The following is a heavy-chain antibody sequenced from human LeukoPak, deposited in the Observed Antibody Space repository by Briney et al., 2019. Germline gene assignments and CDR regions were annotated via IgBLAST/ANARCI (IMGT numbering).Heavy chain of an antibody. V-gene: IGHV3-43*02. CDR2: ISEDGGDT. D-gene: IGHD1-14*01. CDR1: GFTSDDYA. CDR3: AKDKTRGPGDY. J-gene: IGHJ4*02. Sequence: PGGSLRLSCAASGFTSDDYAMHWVRQTPGKGLECVSLISEDGGDTWYADSVKGRFTISRDNSKNSLYLQMNSLRAEDTAFYYCAKDKTRGPGDYWGQGTLVTVSS.